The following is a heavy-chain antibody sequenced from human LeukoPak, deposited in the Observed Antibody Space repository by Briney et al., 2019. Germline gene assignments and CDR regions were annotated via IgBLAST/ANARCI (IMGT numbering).Heavy chain of an antibody. J-gene: IGHJ6*02. D-gene: IGHD6-19*01. V-gene: IGHV3-23*01. CDR3: AKAVAGTGFYYYGMDV. Sequence: GGSLRLSCAASGFTFSSHGMSWVRRAPGKGLEWVSATGGSGGTTYYADSVKGRFTISRDNSKNTLYLQMNSLRAEDTAVYYCAKAVAGTGFYYYGMDVWGQGTTVTVSS. CDR2: TGGSGGTT. CDR1: GFTFSSHG.